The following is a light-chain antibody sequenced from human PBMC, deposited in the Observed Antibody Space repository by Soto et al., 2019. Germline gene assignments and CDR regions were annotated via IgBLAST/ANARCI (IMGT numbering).Light chain of an antibody. CDR3: QQRSNWPVT. V-gene: IGKV3-11*01. CDR2: DAS. CDR1: QSVSTY. Sequence: EIVLTQSPATLSLSPGERATLSCWASQSVSTYLAWYQQKPGQAPRLLIYDASSRATGIPARFSGSGSGTEFTLTISSLEPVDFAVYYCQQRSNWPVTFGQGTRVEIK. J-gene: IGKJ1*01.